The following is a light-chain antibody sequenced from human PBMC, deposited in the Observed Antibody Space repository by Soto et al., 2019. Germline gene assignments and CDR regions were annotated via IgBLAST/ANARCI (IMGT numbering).Light chain of an antibody. CDR1: QSISSY. CDR2: AAS. Sequence: DIQMTQSPPSLSASIGDRATITCRASQSISSYLNWYQQKPGKAPKLLIYAASSLQSGVPSRFSGSGSGTDFTLTISSLQPEDVATYYCQQSYSTPWTFGQGTKVDI. V-gene: IGKV1-39*01. CDR3: QQSYSTPWT. J-gene: IGKJ1*01.